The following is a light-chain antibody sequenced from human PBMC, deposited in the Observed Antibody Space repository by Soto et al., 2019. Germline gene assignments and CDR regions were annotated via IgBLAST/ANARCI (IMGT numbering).Light chain of an antibody. Sequence: SYELTQPPSVSVSPGQTANIPGSGDKLGDKYVCWYQQKTGQSPVLVIYQDSKRHSGIPERVSGANSGNTATLTISGTQAMDEADYYCQAWDRSTGVFGGGTKLTVL. CDR3: QAWDRSTGV. J-gene: IGLJ2*01. CDR1: KLGDKY. CDR2: QDS. V-gene: IGLV3-1*01.